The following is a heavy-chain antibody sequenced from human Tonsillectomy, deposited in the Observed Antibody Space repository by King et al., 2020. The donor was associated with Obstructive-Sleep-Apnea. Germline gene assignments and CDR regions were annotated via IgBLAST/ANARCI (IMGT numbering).Heavy chain of an antibody. CDR2: IDPTGAAP. Sequence: QLVQSGAEVKKPGASVKVSCKASAYTFTINYIHWVRQAPGQGLEWMGVIDPTGAAPTYSQKFQGRVTMTSDTSTSTVHMELSSLRSEDTAVYYCARDRWVRSRGTPDYWGQGTLVTVSS. CDR1: AYTFTINY. D-gene: IGHD3-16*01. V-gene: IGHV1-46*01. J-gene: IGHJ4*02. CDR3: ARDRWVRSRGTPDY.